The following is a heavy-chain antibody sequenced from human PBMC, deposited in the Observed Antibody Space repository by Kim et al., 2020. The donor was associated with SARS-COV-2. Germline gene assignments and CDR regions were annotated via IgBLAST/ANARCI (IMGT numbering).Heavy chain of an antibody. D-gene: IGHD2-2*01. Sequence: GGSLRLSCAASGFTFSSYAMSWVRQAPGKGLEWVSAISGSGGSTYYADSVKGRFTISRDNSKNTLYLQMNSLRAEDTAVYYCAKGGGKDIVVVPWVNYYYYGMDVWGQGTTVTVSS. CDR3: AKGGGKDIVVVPWVNYYYYGMDV. V-gene: IGHV3-23*01. J-gene: IGHJ6*02. CDR2: ISGSGGST. CDR1: GFTFSSYA.